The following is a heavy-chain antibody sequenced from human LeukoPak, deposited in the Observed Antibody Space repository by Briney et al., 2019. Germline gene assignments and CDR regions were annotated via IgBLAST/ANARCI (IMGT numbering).Heavy chain of an antibody. Sequence: GGSLRLSCAASGFTFSSYEMNWDRQAPGKVLEWVSYISSSGSTIYYADSVKGRFTISRDNAKNSLYLQMNSLRAEDTAVYYCAKGGAFNYYYYYMDVWGKGTTVTISS. CDR2: ISSSGSTI. J-gene: IGHJ6*03. CDR3: AKGGAFNYYYYYMDV. V-gene: IGHV3-48*03. CDR1: GFTFSSYE. D-gene: IGHD2/OR15-2a*01.